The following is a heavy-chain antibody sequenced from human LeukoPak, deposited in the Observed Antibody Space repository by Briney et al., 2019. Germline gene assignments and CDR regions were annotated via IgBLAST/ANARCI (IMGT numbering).Heavy chain of an antibody. Sequence: ASVKVSCKASGYTFTSYGISWVRQAPGQGLEWMGWISAYNGKTDCAQKFQGRVTMTRDTSTSTVYMELSSLRSEDTAVYYCARGRGPSDYWGQGTLGTVSS. V-gene: IGHV1-18*01. CDR1: GYTFTSYG. CDR3: ARGRGPSDY. CDR2: ISAYNGKT. J-gene: IGHJ4*02.